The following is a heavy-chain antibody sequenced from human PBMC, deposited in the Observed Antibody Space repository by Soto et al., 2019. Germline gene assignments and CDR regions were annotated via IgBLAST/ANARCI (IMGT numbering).Heavy chain of an antibody. CDR2: ISSSGSTI. D-gene: IGHD2-8*01. J-gene: IGHJ2*01. Sequence: EVQLVESGGGLVQPGGSLRLSCAASRFTFSSYETNWVRQAPGKGLEWVSYISSSGSTIYYADSVKGRFTISRDNAKNSLYLQMNSLRAEDTAVYYCARDHARYCTNGVCYQKGYFDLWGRGTLVTVSS. CDR1: RFTFSSYE. V-gene: IGHV3-48*03. CDR3: ARDHARYCTNGVCYQKGYFDL.